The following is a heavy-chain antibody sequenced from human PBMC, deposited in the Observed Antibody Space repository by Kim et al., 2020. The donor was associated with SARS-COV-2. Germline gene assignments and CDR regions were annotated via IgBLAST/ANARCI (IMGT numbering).Heavy chain of an antibody. V-gene: IGHV3-9*01. CDR2: ISWNSGTI. CDR3: AKDRGGRYSSGWSTYYFDY. J-gene: IGHJ4*02. CDR1: GFTFDDYA. D-gene: IGHD6-19*01. Sequence: GGSLRLSCAASGFTFDDYAMHWVRQAPGKGLEWVSGISWNSGTIVYADSVKGRFTISRDNAKNSLYLQMNSLRAEDTALYYCAKDRGGRYSSGWSTYYFDYWGQGTLVTVSS.